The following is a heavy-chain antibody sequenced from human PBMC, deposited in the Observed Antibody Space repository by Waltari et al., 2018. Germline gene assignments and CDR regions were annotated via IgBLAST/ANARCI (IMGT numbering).Heavy chain of an antibody. J-gene: IGHJ3*02. CDR3: ARDSEMASYAFDI. V-gene: IGHV4-31*03. CDR1: GGSISSGGYY. D-gene: IGHD5-12*01. CDR2: IYYSGST. Sequence: QVQLQEAGPGLVKPSQTLSLTCTVSGGSISSGGYYWSWIRQHPGKGLEWIGYIYYSGSTYYNPSLKSRVTISVDTSKNQFSLKLSSVTAADTAVYYCARDSEMASYAFDIWGQGTMVTVSS.